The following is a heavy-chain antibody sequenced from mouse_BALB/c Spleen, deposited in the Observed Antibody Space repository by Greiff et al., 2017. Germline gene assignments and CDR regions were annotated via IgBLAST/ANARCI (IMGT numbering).Heavy chain of an antibody. V-gene: IGHV3-6*02. D-gene: IGHD2-2*01. J-gene: IGHJ4*01. CDR1: GYSITSGYY. Sequence: EVQLQESGPGLVKPSQSLSLTCSVTGYSITSGYYWNWIRQFPGNKLEWMGYISYDGSNNYNPSLKNRISITRDTSKNQFFLKLNSVTTEDTATYYCARGGYPFYAMDYWGQGTSVTVSS. CDR3: ARGGYPFYAMDY. CDR2: ISYDGSN.